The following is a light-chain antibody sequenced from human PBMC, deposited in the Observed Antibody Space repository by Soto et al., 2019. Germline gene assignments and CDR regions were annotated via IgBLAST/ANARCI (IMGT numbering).Light chain of an antibody. CDR2: NNN. Sequence: QSVLTQPPSASGTPGQRVTISCSGGSSNIGGNTVNWYQQLPGTAPKLLIYNNNQRPSGVPDRFSGSKSGTSASLAISGLQSEDEADYYCAAWDDSLSGPVFGGGTKLNVL. CDR3: AAWDDSLSGPV. J-gene: IGLJ3*02. CDR1: SSNIGGNT. V-gene: IGLV1-44*01.